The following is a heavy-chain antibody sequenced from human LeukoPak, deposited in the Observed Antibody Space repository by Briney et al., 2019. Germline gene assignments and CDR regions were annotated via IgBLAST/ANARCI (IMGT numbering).Heavy chain of an antibody. Sequence: TGGSLRLSCAASGFTFSSYGMHWVRQAPGKGLVWVSGINPDGSITKYADSVKGRFTISRDNAKKTLYLQMNSLGAEDTAIYYCASALNIETQYCGQGTLVTVSS. CDR2: INPDGSIT. CDR1: GFTFSSYG. V-gene: IGHV3-74*03. J-gene: IGHJ4*02. CDR3: ASALNIETQY.